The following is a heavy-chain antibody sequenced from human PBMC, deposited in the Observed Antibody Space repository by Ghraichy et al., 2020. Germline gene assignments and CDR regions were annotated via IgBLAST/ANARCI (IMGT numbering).Heavy chain of an antibody. J-gene: IGHJ6*02. D-gene: IGHD3-3*01. CDR1: GFTFSSYA. CDR3: AKDLGYDFWSGPLGMDV. CDR2: ISGSGGST. Sequence: GGSLRLSCAASGFTFSSYAMSWVRQAPGKGLEWVSAISGSGGSTYYADSVKGRFTISRDNSKNTLYLQMNSLRAEDTAVYYCAKDLGYDFWSGPLGMDVWGQGTTVTVSS. V-gene: IGHV3-23*01.